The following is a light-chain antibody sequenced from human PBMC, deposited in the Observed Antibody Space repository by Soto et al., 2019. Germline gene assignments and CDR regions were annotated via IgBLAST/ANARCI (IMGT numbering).Light chain of an antibody. Sequence: QSALTQPPSASGCPGQSVTISCTGTSSDVGGYNYVSWYQQHPGQAPKLMIYEVSKRPSGVPDRFSGSKSGNTASLTVSGLQAEDEADYYCSSYGGSNNYVFGTGTKATVL. CDR2: EVS. J-gene: IGLJ1*01. CDR1: SSDVGGYNY. CDR3: SSYGGSNNYV. V-gene: IGLV2-8*01.